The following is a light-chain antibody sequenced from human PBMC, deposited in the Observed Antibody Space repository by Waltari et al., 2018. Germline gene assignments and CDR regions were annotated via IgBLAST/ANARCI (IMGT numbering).Light chain of an antibody. Sequence: QSALTQPASVSGSPGQSITISCTGTSSDIGAYNFVSWYQQHPGKVPRVIIYNVNERSSRSSSRFSGSNSGNTASLTISGLQPDYEADYYCGSYRGSNIYVFGTGTKVTVL. J-gene: IGLJ1*01. CDR1: SSDIGAYNF. V-gene: IGLV2-14*03. CDR2: NVN. CDR3: GSYRGSNIYV.